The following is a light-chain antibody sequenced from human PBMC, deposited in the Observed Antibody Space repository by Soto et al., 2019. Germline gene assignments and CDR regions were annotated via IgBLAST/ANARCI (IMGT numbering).Light chain of an antibody. V-gene: IGLV2-14*01. J-gene: IGLJ3*02. CDR2: EVT. Sequence: QSALTQPASVSGSPGQSITISCTGTSSDVGGYNYVSWYQHHPGRAPKLIIYEVTYRPSGVSNRFSGSKSGNTASLTISGLQAEDEADYYCSSYTITSTQVFGGGTKVTVL. CDR1: SSDVGGYNY. CDR3: SSYTITSTQV.